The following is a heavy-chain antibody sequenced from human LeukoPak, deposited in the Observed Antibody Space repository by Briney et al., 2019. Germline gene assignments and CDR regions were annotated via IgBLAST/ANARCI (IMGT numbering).Heavy chain of an antibody. CDR2: INHSGST. CDR3: ARASGSYFYYFDY. J-gene: IGHJ4*02. Sequence: SETLSLTCAVYGGSFSGYYWSWIRQPPGKGLEWIGEINHSGSTNYNPSLKSRVTISVDTSKNLFSLKLSSVTAADTAVYYCARASGSYFYYFDYWGQGTLVTVSS. V-gene: IGHV4-34*01. D-gene: IGHD1-26*01. CDR1: GGSFSGYY.